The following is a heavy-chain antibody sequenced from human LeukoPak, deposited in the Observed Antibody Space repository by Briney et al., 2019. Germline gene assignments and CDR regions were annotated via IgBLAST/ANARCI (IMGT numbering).Heavy chain of an antibody. CDR1: GFTFSSYA. D-gene: IGHD3-10*01. J-gene: IGHJ6*03. V-gene: IGHV3-30*04. Sequence: QTGRSLRLSCAASGFTFSSYAMHWVRQAPGKGLEWVALISSDGSNKYYADSVKGRFTISRDNSKNTLYLQMKSLKTEDTAVYYCITGVLWFGDLPYYYYMDVWGKGTTVTISS. CDR2: ISSDGSNK. CDR3: ITGVLWFGDLPYYYYMDV.